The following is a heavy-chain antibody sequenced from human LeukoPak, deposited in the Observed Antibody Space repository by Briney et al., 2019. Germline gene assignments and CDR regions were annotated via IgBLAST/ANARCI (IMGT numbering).Heavy chain of an antibody. CDR3: ARDFWSAAAVPGGDY. CDR1: GFTFSSYG. J-gene: IGHJ4*02. V-gene: IGHV3-33*01. CDR2: IWYDGSNK. D-gene: IGHD2-2*02. Sequence: GGSLRLSCAASGFTFSSYGMHWVRQAPGKGLEWVAVIWYDGSNKYYADSVKGRFTISRDNSKNTLYLQMNSLRAEDTAVYCCARDFWSAAAVPGGDYWGQGTLVTVSS.